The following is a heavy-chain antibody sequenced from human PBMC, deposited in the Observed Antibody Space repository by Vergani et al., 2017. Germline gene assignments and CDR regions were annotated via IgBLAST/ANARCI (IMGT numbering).Heavy chain of an antibody. CDR2: ISSSSSTI. J-gene: IGHJ4*02. Sequence: EVQLVESGGGLVQPGRSLRLSCTASGFTFGDYAMSWFRQAPGKGLEWVSYISSSSSTIYYADSVKGRFTISRDNAKNSLYLQMNSLRAEDTAVYYCARVLDYGDYERSLFADYWGQGTLVTVSS. CDR3: ARVLDYGDYERSLFADY. D-gene: IGHD4-17*01. CDR1: GFTFGDYA. V-gene: IGHV3-48*01.